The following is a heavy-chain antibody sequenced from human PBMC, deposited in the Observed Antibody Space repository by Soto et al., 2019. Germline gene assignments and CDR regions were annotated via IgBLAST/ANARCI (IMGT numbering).Heavy chain of an antibody. Sequence: ASVKVSCKASGYSFTDYHIHWVRQAPGQGLEWLGRINPKSGGTSTAQKFQGWVTMTTDTSISTASMELTRLTSDDTAIYYCARGDSTDCSTGACSFLSNPDMDVWGHGTKLTVSS. V-gene: IGHV1-2*04. CDR2: INPKSGGT. J-gene: IGHJ6*02. D-gene: IGHD2-8*01. CDR3: ARGDSTDCSTGACSFLSNPDMDV. CDR1: GYSFTDYH.